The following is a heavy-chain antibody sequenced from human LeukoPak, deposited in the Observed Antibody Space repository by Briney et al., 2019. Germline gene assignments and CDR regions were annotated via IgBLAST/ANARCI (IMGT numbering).Heavy chain of an antibody. V-gene: IGHV4-59*08. CDR1: GGSISSYY. CDR3: ARQRGSGSPTY. J-gene: IGHJ4*02. CDR2: IYYSGST. D-gene: IGHD1-26*01. Sequence: SETLSLTCTVSGGSISSYYWSWIRQPPGKGLEWIGYIYYSGSTNYNPSLKSRVTISVDTSKNQFSLKLSSVTAADTAVYYCARQRGSGSPTYWGQGTLVTVSS.